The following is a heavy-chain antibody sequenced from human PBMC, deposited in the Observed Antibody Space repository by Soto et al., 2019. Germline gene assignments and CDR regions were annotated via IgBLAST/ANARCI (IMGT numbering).Heavy chain of an antibody. CDR3: ARGLAVAYSPALL. D-gene: IGHD6-19*01. V-gene: IGHV1-46*01. J-gene: IGHJ4*02. Sequence: GASVKVSCKASGYTVTNYYMHWVRQAPGQGLEWMGLINPGGGRTSYAQKLRGRVTMTRDTSTSTVYMELSSLRSDDAAVYFCARGLAVAYSPALLWGQGTLVTVSS. CDR2: INPGGGRT. CDR1: GYTVTNYY.